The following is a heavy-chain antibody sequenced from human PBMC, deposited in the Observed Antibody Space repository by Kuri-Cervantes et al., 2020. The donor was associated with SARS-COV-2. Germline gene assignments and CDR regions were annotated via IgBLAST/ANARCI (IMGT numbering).Heavy chain of an antibody. Sequence: SETLSLTCTVSGGSISSSSYYWGWIRQPPGKGLEWIGSIYYSGSTYYNPSLKGRVTISVDTSKNQFSLKLSSVTAADTAVYYRARRVPPWYDFWSGYYGMDVWGQGTTVTVSS. CDR3: ARRVPPWYDFWSGYYGMDV. J-gene: IGHJ6*02. CDR1: GGSISSSSYY. D-gene: IGHD3-3*01. CDR2: IYYSGST. V-gene: IGHV4-39*01.